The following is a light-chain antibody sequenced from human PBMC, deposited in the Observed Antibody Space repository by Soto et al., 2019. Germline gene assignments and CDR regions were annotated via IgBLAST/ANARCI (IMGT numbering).Light chain of an antibody. CDR3: HQSRSSPQT. CDR2: AAS. CDR1: QSISTS. J-gene: IGKJ1*01. Sequence: DIQMTQSPSSLSASVGDRVTITCRASQSISTSLHWYQHKPGKAPKVLIYAASILQSGVPARFSGSGSGTDFTLTISSLQPEDFATYFCHQSRSSPQTFGQGTKVDIK. V-gene: IGKV1-39*01.